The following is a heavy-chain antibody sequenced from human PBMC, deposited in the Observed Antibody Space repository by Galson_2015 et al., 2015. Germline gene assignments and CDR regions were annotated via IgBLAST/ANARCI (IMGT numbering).Heavy chain of an antibody. Sequence: SLRLSCAASGFTFSSYGMHWVRQAPGKGLEWVAVISYDGSNKYYADSVKGRFTISRDNSKNTLYLQMNSLRPEDTAVYYCAKDGLETAAGYYFDYWGQGTLVTVSS. CDR2: ISYDGSNK. D-gene: IGHD6-13*01. V-gene: IGHV3-30*18. CDR1: GFTFSSYG. CDR3: AKDGLETAAGYYFDY. J-gene: IGHJ4*02.